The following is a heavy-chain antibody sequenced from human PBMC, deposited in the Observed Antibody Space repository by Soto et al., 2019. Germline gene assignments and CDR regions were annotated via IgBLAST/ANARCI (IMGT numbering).Heavy chain of an antibody. CDR3: AKDLYSDGIKAYPIGGY. Sequence: RLSCAAYGFTFSSYGMHWVRQAPGKGLEWVAVISYDGSNKYYADSVKGRFTISRDNSKNTLYLQMNSLRAEDTAVYYCAKDLYSDGIKAYPIGGYWGQGTLVTVSS. CDR2: ISYDGSNK. J-gene: IGHJ4*02. CDR1: GFTFSSYG. V-gene: IGHV3-30*18. D-gene: IGHD5-18*01.